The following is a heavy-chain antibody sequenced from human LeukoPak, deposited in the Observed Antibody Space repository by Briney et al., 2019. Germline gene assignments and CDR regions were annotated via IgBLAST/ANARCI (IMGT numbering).Heavy chain of an antibody. CDR3: AKSRSSSSSHFDY. J-gene: IGHJ4*02. CDR2: ISGSGKTT. CDR1: GFTFSSYA. D-gene: IGHD2-2*01. Sequence: GGSLRLSCAASGFTFSSYAMSWVRQAPGKGLEWVSTISGSGKTTYYADSVKGRFTISRDNSKNTLYLQLNRLSAEDTAVYYCAKSRSSSSSHFDYWGQGTLVTVSS. V-gene: IGHV3-23*01.